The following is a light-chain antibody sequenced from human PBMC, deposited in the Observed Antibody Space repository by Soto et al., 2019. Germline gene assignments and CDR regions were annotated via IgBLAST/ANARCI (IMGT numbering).Light chain of an antibody. Sequence: EIVLTQSPDTLSLSPGERATLSCRASQTISSTYLAWYQQKPGQAPRLLIYGASSRATGIPDRFSGSGSGTDFTLTISRLEPEDFAVYYCQHYGSSLWTLGQGTKVDIK. V-gene: IGKV3-20*01. CDR3: QHYGSSLWT. J-gene: IGKJ1*01. CDR1: QTISSTY. CDR2: GAS.